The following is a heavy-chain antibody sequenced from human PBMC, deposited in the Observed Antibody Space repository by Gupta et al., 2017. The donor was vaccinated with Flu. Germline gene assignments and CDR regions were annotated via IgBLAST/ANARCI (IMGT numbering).Heavy chain of an antibody. D-gene: IGHD6-19*01. Sequence: EVHLVESGGGLVQPGGSLRLSCAASGFPFSSYEINWVRQAPGKGLEWISYISSGGNTIYYADSVKGRFTISRDNAKNSLYLQMNSLRAEDTAVYYCARDGSSIAVADPFDYWGQGTLVTVSS. V-gene: IGHV3-48*03. CDR3: ARDGSSIAVADPFDY. CDR2: ISSGGNTI. J-gene: IGHJ4*02. CDR1: GFPFSSYE.